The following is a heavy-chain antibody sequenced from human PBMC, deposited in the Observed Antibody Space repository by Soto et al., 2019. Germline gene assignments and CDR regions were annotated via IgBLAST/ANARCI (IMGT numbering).Heavy chain of an antibody. CDR2: IDPSDSYT. J-gene: IGHJ2*01. CDR3: ARHCTPYWYFDL. Sequence: GESLKISCKGSEYTFTNCCWVRQMPGKGLEWMGRIDPSDSYTNYSPSFQGHVTISPDKSITTAYLQWSSLKASDTAMYYCARHCTPYWYFDLWGRGTLVTVSS. D-gene: IGHD2-8*01. CDR1: EYTFTNCC. V-gene: IGHV5-10-1*01.